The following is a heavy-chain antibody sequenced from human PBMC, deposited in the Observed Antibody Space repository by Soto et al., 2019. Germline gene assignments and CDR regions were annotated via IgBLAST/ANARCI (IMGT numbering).Heavy chain of an antibody. J-gene: IGHJ3*02. Sequence: GGSLRLSCAASGFTFSSYAMHWVRQAPGKGLEWVAVISYDGSNKYYADSVKGRFTISRDNSKNTLYLQMNSLRAEDTAVYYCAREEPGIAAADAFDILGQGTMVTVSS. CDR2: ISYDGSNK. V-gene: IGHV3-30*04. CDR3: AREEPGIAAADAFDI. D-gene: IGHD6-13*01. CDR1: GFTFSSYA.